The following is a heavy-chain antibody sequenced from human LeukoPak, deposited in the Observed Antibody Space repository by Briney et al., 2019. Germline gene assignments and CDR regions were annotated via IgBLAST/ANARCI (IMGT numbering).Heavy chain of an antibody. J-gene: IGHJ5*02. CDR2: ITSGSITM. V-gene: IGHV3-48*01. Sequence: GGSLRLSCVASGFTFSTYSMNWVRQAPGKGLEWVSYITSGSITMYYADSVKGRFTISRDNAKNSLYLQMNSLRAEDMAVYYCARDGRTYTTSPTWFDPWGQGTLVTVSS. D-gene: IGHD3-16*01. CDR1: GFTFSTYS. CDR3: ARDGRTYTTSPTWFDP.